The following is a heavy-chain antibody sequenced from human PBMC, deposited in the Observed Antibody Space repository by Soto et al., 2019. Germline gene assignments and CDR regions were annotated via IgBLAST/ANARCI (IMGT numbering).Heavy chain of an antibody. J-gene: IGHJ6*02. V-gene: IGHV1-18*01. CDR3: AKDGGHGARMHICGMDV. D-gene: IGHD1-26*01. CDR1: GYPFTKFG. CDR2: ISGHSGGT. Sequence: QPQLVQSGVELKKPGASVRVSCKASGYPFTKFGINWVRQAPGQGLEWMGWISGHSGGTKYGPKFRDRLTIVTDTSSKTAYMELRSLQSDDTAVYYCAKDGGHGARMHICGMDVWGQGTTVTVSS.